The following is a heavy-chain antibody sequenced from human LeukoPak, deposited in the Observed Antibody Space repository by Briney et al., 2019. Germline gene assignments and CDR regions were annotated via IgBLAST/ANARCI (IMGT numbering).Heavy chain of an antibody. J-gene: IGHJ4*02. V-gene: IGHV1-46*01. CDR3: ARVASSGWYWFNY. CDR1: GYTFTSYY. CDR2: INPSGGST. D-gene: IGHD6-19*01. Sequence: GASVKVSCTASGYTFTSYYMHWVRQAPGQGLEWMGIINPSGGSTSYAQKFQGRVTMTRDTSTSTVNMELSSLRSADTAVYYCARVASSGWYWFNYWGQGTLVTVSS.